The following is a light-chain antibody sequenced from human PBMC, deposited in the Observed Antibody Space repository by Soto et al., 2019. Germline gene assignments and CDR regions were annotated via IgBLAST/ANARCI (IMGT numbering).Light chain of an antibody. CDR2: TAS. J-gene: IGKJ1*01. CDR1: QSISSW. V-gene: IGKV1-5*03. CDR3: QQYNTYPWT. Sequence: DIQMTQSPSTLSASVGDRVTITCRASQSISSWLAWYQQKPGKAPKLLIYTASSLESGVPSRFSGSGSGTEFTLTISRLHPDDFATYYCQQYNTYPWTFGQGTKVDIK.